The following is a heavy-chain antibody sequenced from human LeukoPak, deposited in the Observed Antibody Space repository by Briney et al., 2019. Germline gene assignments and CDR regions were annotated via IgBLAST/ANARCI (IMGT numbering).Heavy chain of an antibody. CDR3: ARVGCSSTSCYWVGIAFDI. V-gene: IGHV1-8*01. Sequence: GASVKVSCKASGYSFSSYDINWVRQATGQGLEWMGWMNPNSGNTGYAQKFQGRVTMTRNTSISTAYMELSSLRSEDTAVYYCARVGCSSTSCYWVGIAFDIWGQGTMVTVSS. CDR2: MNPNSGNT. CDR1: GYSFSSYD. D-gene: IGHD2-2*01. J-gene: IGHJ3*02.